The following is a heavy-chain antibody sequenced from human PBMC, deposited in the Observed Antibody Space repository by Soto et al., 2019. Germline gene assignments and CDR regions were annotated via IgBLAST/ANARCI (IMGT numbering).Heavy chain of an antibody. CDR3: AREVTYGGRSFSLGL. D-gene: IGHD1-26*01. CDR2: INPTTGGT. CDR1: GYFFTSYY. V-gene: IGHV1-2*02. Sequence: QVQLVQSGAEVEKPGASVKVSCKTSGYFFTSYYIHWVRQAPRQGLEWLGWINPTTGGTNSAQKLQGRVSITSDTSINTAYMEITSLRSDDTALYYCAREVTYGGRSFSLGLWGQGTLVTVSS. J-gene: IGHJ4*02.